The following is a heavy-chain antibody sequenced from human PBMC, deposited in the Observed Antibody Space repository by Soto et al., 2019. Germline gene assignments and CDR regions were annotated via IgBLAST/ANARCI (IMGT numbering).Heavy chain of an antibody. CDR2: VHYDRST. D-gene: IGHD3-3*01. CDR1: GGSIVSSDYY. CDR3: ARRIRHYDFLDS. J-gene: IGHJ5*01. Sequence: PVLVKPSAALSLTCAVSGGSIVSSDYYWDWIRRPPGEGLEWIATVHYDRSTYYNPSLKSRVTMFVDTSKNQFALRLSSVTAADAAVYYCARRIRHYDFLDSWGRGILVTVSS. V-gene: IGHV4-39*01.